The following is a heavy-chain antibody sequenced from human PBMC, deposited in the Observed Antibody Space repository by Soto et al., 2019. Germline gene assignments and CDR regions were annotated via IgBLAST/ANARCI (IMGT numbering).Heavy chain of an antibody. V-gene: IGHV4-4*02. Sequence: QVQLQESGPGLVKPSGTLSLTCAVSGDSISSSNCWSWVSQPPGKGLEWIGEIYHSGSTNYNPSLKSRVTISVDKSKNQFSLKLSSVTAADTAVYYCARVPPKYNWNDDPYFDYWGQGTLVTVSS. CDR2: IYHSGST. CDR3: ARVPPKYNWNDDPYFDY. CDR1: GDSISSSNC. D-gene: IGHD1-20*01. J-gene: IGHJ4*02.